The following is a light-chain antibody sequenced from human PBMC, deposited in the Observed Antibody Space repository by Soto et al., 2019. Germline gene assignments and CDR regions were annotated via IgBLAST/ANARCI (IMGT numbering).Light chain of an antibody. CDR1: SSDVGNYIY. CDR3: SSYTSSILYV. V-gene: IGLV2-14*01. J-gene: IGLJ1*01. CDR2: EVN. Sequence: QSVLTQPASVSGSPGQSITISCTGTSSDVGNYIYVFWFQQHPGKAPKLIISEVNNRPSGVSSRFSGSKSGNTASLTISGLQAEDEADYYCSSYTSSILYVFGTGTKVTVL.